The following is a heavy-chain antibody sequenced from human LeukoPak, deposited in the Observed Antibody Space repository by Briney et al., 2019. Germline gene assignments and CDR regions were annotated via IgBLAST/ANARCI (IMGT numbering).Heavy chain of an antibody. CDR2: IKSKTDGGTT. V-gene: IGHV3-15*01. CDR3: TTAGPYYGSGSIPVDY. D-gene: IGHD3-10*01. Sequence: GGPLRLSCAASGFTFSNAWMSWVRQAPGKGLEWVGRIKSKTDGGTTDYAAPVKGRFTISRDDSKNTLYLQMNSLKTEDTAVYYCTTAGPYYGSGSIPVDYWGQGTLVTVSS. J-gene: IGHJ4*02. CDR1: GFTFSNAW.